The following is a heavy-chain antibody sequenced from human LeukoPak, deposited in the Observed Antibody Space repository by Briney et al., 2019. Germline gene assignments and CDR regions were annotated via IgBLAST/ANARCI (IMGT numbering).Heavy chain of an antibody. J-gene: IGHJ6*02. CDR2: INHSGST. CDR3: ARGRVGSGIAAAGAVYYYYYGMDV. CDR1: GGSISSSSYY. D-gene: IGHD6-13*01. V-gene: IGHV4-39*07. Sequence: SETLSLTCTVSGGSISSSSYYWSWIRQPPGKGLEWIGEINHSGSTNYNPSLKSRVTISVDTSKNQFSLKLSSVTAADTAVYYCARGRVGSGIAAAGAVYYYYYGMDVWGQGTTVTVSS.